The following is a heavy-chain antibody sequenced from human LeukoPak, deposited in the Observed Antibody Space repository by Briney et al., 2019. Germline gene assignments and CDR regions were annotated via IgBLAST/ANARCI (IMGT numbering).Heavy chain of an antibody. CDR3: ARETYYDTSGLDY. V-gene: IGHV3-21*01. Sequence: PGGSLRLSCAASGFTFSSYSMNWVRQAPGKGLEWVSSISSSSSYKSYADSVKGRFTISRDNAKNSLYLQMNSLRAEDTAVYYCARETYYDTSGLDYWGQGTLVIVSS. J-gene: IGHJ4*02. D-gene: IGHD3-22*01. CDR1: GFTFSSYS. CDR2: ISSSSSYK.